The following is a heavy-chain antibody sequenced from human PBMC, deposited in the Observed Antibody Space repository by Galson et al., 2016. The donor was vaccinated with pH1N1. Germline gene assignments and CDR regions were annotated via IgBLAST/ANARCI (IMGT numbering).Heavy chain of an antibody. Sequence: SLRLSCAASGFTFDDYAMYWVRQAPGKGLEWVSGISWNSGSIAYADSVKGRFTISRDNAKNSLYLQMNSLIAEDTALYYCAKSDGYSYGYFDYWGQGSLVTVSS. CDR2: ISWNSGSI. D-gene: IGHD5-18*01. CDR1: GFTFDDYA. CDR3: AKSDGYSYGYFDY. V-gene: IGHV3-9*01. J-gene: IGHJ4*01.